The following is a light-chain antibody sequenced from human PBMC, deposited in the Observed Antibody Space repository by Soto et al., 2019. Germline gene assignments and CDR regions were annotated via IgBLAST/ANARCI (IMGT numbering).Light chain of an antibody. CDR1: NIGSKS. CDR2: YDS. J-gene: IGLJ2*01. CDR3: QVWDRGVV. Sequence: SYELTQPPSVSMAPGKTARITRGGNNIGSKSVHWYQQKPGQAPVLVIYYDSDRPSGIPERFSGSNSGNTATLTISRVEAGDEADYYCQVWDRGVVFGGGTKLTVL. V-gene: IGLV3-21*04.